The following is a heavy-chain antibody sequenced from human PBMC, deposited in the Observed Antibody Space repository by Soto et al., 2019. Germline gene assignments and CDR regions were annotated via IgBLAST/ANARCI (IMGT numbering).Heavy chain of an antibody. D-gene: IGHD6-19*01. V-gene: IGHV4-39*01. CDR2: LSYLGTT. CDR3: ATGRSDSGWYQEHF. Sequence: WETLSLSCTVSNDSIRSGTYYWAWIRQPPGRGLEWIGSLSYLGTTDYNPSLKSRVTISKDASKNQFSLKLTSMTAAATAVYYCATGRSDSGWYQEHFWVQGTLVTVSS. J-gene: IGHJ4*02. CDR1: NDSIRSGTYY.